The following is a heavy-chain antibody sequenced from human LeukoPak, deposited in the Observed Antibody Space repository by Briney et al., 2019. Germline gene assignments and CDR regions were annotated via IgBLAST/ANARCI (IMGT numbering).Heavy chain of an antibody. J-gene: IGHJ6*03. CDR2: INHSGST. D-gene: IGHD2-8*01. CDR1: GGSFSGYY. Sequence: SETLSLTCAVYGGSFSGYYWSWIRQPPGKGLGWIGEINHSGSTNYNPSLKSRVTISVDTSKNQFSLKLSSVTAADTAVYYCAKDRCSNGIGCYYYYMDVWGKGTTVTISS. V-gene: IGHV4-34*01. CDR3: AKDRCSNGIGCYYYYMDV.